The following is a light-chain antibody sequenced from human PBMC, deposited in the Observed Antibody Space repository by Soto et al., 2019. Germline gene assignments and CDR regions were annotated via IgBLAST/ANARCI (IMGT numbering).Light chain of an antibody. CDR3: SSDTTSTTVV. CDR2: DVN. J-gene: IGLJ2*01. V-gene: IGLV2-14*03. Sequence: QSALTQPASVSGSSGQSISISCTGTSSDVGGYNYVSWYQQHPGKAPKLMIYDVNNRPSGVSNRVAGSKSGNTASLTISGLQAEDEADYFCSSDTTSTTVVFGGGTQLTVL. CDR1: SSDVGGYNY.